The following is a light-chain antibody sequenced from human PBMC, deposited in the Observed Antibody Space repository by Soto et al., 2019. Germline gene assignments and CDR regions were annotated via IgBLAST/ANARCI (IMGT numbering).Light chain of an antibody. V-gene: IGKV4-1*01. CDR3: QQYYSTPRT. J-gene: IGKJ5*01. CDR1: QSDFYSSNNKNY. Sequence: EIVITQFPASLTVALGASATSTCKSSQSDFYSSNNKNYLAWYQQKPGQSPKLLIYWASTRESGVPDRFSGSGSGTDFTLTISSLQAGDVAVYYCQQYYSTPRTFGQGTRLEIK. CDR2: WAS.